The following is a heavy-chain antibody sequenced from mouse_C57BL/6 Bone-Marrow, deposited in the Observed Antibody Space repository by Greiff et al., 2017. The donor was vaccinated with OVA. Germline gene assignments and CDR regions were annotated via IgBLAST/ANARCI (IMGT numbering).Heavy chain of an antibody. CDR2: IDPSDSET. D-gene: IGHD1-1*01. J-gene: IGHJ1*03. CDR1: GYTFTSYW. CDR3: AREDFITTVVDWYFDV. V-gene: IGHV1-52*01. Sequence: VQLQQPGAELVRPGSSVKLSCKASGYTFTSYWMHWVKQRPIQGLEWIGNIDPSDSETHYNQKFKDKATLTVDKSSSTAYMQLSSLTSEDSAVYYCAREDFITTVVDWYFDVWGTGTTVTVSS.